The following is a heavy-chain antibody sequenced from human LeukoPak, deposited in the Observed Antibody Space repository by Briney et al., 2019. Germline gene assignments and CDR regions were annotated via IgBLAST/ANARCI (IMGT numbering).Heavy chain of an antibody. CDR1: GYTFTGYY. V-gene: IGHV1-2*02. Sequence: ASVKVSCKASGYTFTGYYMHWVRQAPGQGLEWMGWINPNSGGTSYAQKFQGRVTMTRDTSISTAYMELSRLRSDDTAVYYCAREATTVTTLGYWGQGTLVTVSS. D-gene: IGHD4-17*01. J-gene: IGHJ4*02. CDR3: AREATTVTTLGY. CDR2: INPNSGGT.